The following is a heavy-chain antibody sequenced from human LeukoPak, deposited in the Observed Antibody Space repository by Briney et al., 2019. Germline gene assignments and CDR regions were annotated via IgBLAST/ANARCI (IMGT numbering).Heavy chain of an antibody. V-gene: IGHV3-11*04. J-gene: IGHJ4*02. CDR2: IRSSGSTI. D-gene: IGHD3-10*01. CDR3: AKDLEKFGEDPRYFDF. Sequence: GGSLRLSCAASGFTFSDYYMSWIRQAPGKGLEWVSYIRSSGSTIYYADSVKGRFTTSRDNAKNSLYLQMNSLRAEDTAVYYCAKDLEKFGEDPRYFDFWGQGTLVTVSS. CDR1: GFTFSDYY.